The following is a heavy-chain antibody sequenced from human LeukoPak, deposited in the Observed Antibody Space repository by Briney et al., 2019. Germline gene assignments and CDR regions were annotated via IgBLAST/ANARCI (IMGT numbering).Heavy chain of an antibody. Sequence: GGSLRLSCAASGFTFSSYAVSWVRQAPGKGLEWVSAISGSGGSTYYADSVRGRFTISRDNSKNTMYLQMGSLGAEDTAVYYCAQIRFEDPATGYWGQGTLVTVSS. V-gene: IGHV3-23*01. CDR2: ISGSGGST. CDR1: GFTFSSYA. D-gene: IGHD2-15*01. CDR3: AQIRFEDPATGY. J-gene: IGHJ4*02.